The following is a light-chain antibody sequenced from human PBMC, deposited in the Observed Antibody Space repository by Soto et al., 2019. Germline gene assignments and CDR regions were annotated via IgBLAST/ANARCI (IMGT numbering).Light chain of an antibody. CDR1: QSISSW. V-gene: IGKV1-5*01. Sequence: DIQITQSPSTLSASVGDRVTITCRASQSISSWLAWYQQKPGKAPKLLIYDASSLESGVPSRFSGSGSGAEFTLTISSLQPDDFATDYCQQYNTFWTFGQGTKVDIK. CDR2: DAS. J-gene: IGKJ1*01. CDR3: QQYNTFWT.